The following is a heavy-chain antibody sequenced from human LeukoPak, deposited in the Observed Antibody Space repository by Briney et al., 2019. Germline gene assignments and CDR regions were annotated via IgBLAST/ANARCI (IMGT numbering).Heavy chain of an antibody. CDR1: SASVSSYY. V-gene: IGHV4-59*02. J-gene: IGHJ4*02. Sequence: PSETLSLTCTVSSASVSSYYWSWVRQPPGGGLEWIGCISNSGSPSYNPSFKSRVTFSADTSKNHLSLKLNSVTPADTAVYFCARGGAGPLRDWGQGTLVTVSS. CDR2: ISNSGSP. D-gene: IGHD3-16*01. CDR3: ARGGAGPLRD.